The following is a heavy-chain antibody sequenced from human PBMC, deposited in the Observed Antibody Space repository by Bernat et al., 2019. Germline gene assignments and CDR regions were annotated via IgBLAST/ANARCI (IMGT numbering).Heavy chain of an antibody. J-gene: IGHJ3*02. CDR1: GFTFSSYG. V-gene: IGHV3-33*01. CDR2: IWYDGSNK. Sequence: QVQLVESGGGVVQPGRSLRLSCAASGFTFSSYGMHWVRQAPGKGLEWVAVIWYDGSNKYYAESVKGRITISRDNSKNTLYLQMNSLRAEDTAVYYCARGGTAAGTRVVAFDIWGQGTMVTVSS. CDR3: ARGGTAAGTRVVAFDI. D-gene: IGHD6-13*01.